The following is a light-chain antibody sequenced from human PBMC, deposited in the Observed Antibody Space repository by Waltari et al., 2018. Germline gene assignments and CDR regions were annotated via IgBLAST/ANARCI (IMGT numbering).Light chain of an antibody. J-gene: IGKJ4*01. CDR2: DAS. V-gene: IGKV3-11*02. CDR1: QSVGAN. Sequence: EIVLTQSPATLSLSPGERATLSCRASQSVGANLAWYQQIAGQAPRLLIYDASNRATGIPARFSCSGSVGDFTLTSSSLEPEAFAVYYCQQRYNWPPTFGGGTKVEIE. CDR3: QQRYNWPPT.